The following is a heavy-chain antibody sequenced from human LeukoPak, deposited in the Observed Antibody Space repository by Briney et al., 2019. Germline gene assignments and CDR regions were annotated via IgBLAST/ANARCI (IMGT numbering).Heavy chain of an antibody. Sequence: SQTLSLTCTVSGGSISSYYWSWIRQPPGKGLEWIGYIYYSGNTNYNPSLKSRVTISLDTSKNQFSLKLSSVTAADTAVYDCARNNAEDYFDYWGQGTLVTVSS. CDR2: IYYSGNT. D-gene: IGHD2-8*01. CDR3: ARNNAEDYFDY. CDR1: GGSISSYY. J-gene: IGHJ4*02. V-gene: IGHV4-59*01.